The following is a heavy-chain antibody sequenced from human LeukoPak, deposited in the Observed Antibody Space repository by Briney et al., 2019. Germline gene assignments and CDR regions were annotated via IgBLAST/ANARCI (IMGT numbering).Heavy chain of an antibody. CDR2: IYYSGST. V-gene: IGHV4-31*03. Sequence: SETPSLTCTVSGGSISSGGYYWSWIRQHPGKGLEWIGYIYYSGSTYYNPSLKSRVTISVDTSKNQFSLKLSSVTAADTAVYYCARYYYDSSAYYGHFDYWGQGTLVTVSS. CDR1: GGSISSGGYY. D-gene: IGHD3-22*01. J-gene: IGHJ4*02. CDR3: ARYYYDSSAYYGHFDY.